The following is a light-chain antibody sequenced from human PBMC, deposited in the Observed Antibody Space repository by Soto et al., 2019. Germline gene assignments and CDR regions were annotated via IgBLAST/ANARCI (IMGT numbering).Light chain of an antibody. CDR3: AAWDDSLSGWV. Sequence: QSALTQPPSASGTPGQRVTISCSGSSSNIGSNYVYWYQQLPGTAPKLLIYRNKQRPSGVPDRFSGSKSGTSASLAISGLRSEDDADYYCAAWDDSLSGWVFGGGTKLTVL. J-gene: IGLJ3*02. V-gene: IGLV1-47*01. CDR2: RNK. CDR1: SSNIGSNY.